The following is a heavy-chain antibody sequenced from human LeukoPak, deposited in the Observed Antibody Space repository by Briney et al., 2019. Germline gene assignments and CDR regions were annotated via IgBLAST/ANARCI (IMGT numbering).Heavy chain of an antibody. V-gene: IGHV1-18*01. Sequence: ASVKVSCKASGYTFTSYGITWVRQAPGQGLEWMGWIRAYNGKTNYAQKLQGRVTMTTDTSTSTAYMELRSLRYDDTAVYYCARGNHRDADAFDIWGQGTMVTVSS. D-gene: IGHD1-14*01. CDR1: GYTFTSYG. J-gene: IGHJ3*02. CDR3: ARGNHRDADAFDI. CDR2: IRAYNGKT.